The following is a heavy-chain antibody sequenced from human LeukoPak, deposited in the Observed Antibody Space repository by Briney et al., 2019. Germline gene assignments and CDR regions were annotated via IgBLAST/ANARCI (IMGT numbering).Heavy chain of an antibody. Sequence: SETLSLTCAVYGGSFSGYYWSWIRQPPGKGLEWIGEINHSGSTNYNPSLKSRVTISVDTSKNQFSLKLSSVTAADTAVYYCARRWELLHDAFDIWGQGTMVTVSS. CDR1: GGSFSGYY. CDR2: INHSGST. V-gene: IGHV4-34*01. D-gene: IGHD1-26*01. J-gene: IGHJ3*02. CDR3: ARRWELLHDAFDI.